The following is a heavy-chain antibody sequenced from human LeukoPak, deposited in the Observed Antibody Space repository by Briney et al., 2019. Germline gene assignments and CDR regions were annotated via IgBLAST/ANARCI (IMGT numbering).Heavy chain of an antibody. V-gene: IGHV4-39*07. J-gene: IGHJ4*02. CDR1: GGSIRRSKYY. CDR3: ARSYYCSGGSCNPDY. Sequence: SETLSLTCTVSGGSIRRSKYYWGWIRQPPGKGLEWIGSIYSSGSTYYNPSLKSRVTISVDTSKNQFSLRLSSVTAADTAVYYCARSYYCSGGSCNPDYWVQGPLVTVSS. CDR2: IYSSGST. D-gene: IGHD2-15*01.